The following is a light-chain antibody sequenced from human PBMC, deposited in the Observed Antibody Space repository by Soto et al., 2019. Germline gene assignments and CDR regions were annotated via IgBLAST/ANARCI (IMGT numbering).Light chain of an antibody. Sequence: QSALTQPASVSGSPGQSITISCTGTSSDVGGYNYVSWYQQHPGRAPKLIIYDVSNRPSGVSNRFSGSKSGNTASLSISGLQAEDEAHYYCSSYTSSTIVVFGGGTQLTVL. CDR1: SSDVGGYNY. V-gene: IGLV2-14*01. J-gene: IGLJ2*01. CDR2: DVS. CDR3: SSYTSSTIVV.